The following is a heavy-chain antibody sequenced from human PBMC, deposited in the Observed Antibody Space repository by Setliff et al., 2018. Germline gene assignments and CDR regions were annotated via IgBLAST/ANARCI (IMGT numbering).Heavy chain of an antibody. CDR3: AKDKYNWSDGGWFDS. CDR1: GFTFSSYA. D-gene: IGHD1-20*01. V-gene: IGHV3-23*01. CDR2: ITDSGIKT. J-gene: IGHJ5*01. Sequence: GESLKISCAASGFTFSSYAMTWVRQAPGKGLEWVSVITDSGIKTYYADSVKGRFTISRDNSKNTLYLQMHSLRAEDTAVYYCAKDKYNWSDGGWFDSWGQGTLVTVSS.